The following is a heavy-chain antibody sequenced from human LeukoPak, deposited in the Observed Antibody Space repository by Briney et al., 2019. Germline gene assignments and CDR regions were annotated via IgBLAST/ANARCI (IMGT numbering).Heavy chain of an antibody. CDR3: ANLRKSLWIPEFDY. CDR2: INHSGST. CDR1: GGSFSGYY. V-gene: IGHV4-34*01. Sequence: SETLSLTCAVYGGSFSGYYWSWIRQPPGKGLEWIGEINHSGSTNYNPSLKSRVTISVDTSKNQFSLKLSSVTAADTAVYYCANLRKSLWIPEFDYWGQGTLVTVSS. J-gene: IGHJ4*02. D-gene: IGHD1-1*01.